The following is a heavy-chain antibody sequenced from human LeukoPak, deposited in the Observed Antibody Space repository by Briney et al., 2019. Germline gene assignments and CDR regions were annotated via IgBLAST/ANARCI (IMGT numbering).Heavy chain of an antibody. Sequence: SETLSLTCTVSGGSISSYYWSWIRQPAGKGLEWIGRIYTSGSTNYSPSLKSRVTMSVVTSKNQFSLKLSSVTAADTAVYYCARDAYDSSGLLRFLWFDPWGQGTLVTVSS. CDR2: IYTSGST. V-gene: IGHV4-4*07. CDR1: GGSISSYY. D-gene: IGHD3-22*01. CDR3: ARDAYDSSGLLRFLWFDP. J-gene: IGHJ5*02.